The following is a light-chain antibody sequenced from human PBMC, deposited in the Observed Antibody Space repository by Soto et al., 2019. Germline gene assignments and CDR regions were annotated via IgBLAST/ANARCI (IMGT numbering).Light chain of an antibody. J-gene: IGLJ2*01. CDR2: EDN. CDR1: SSDVGSYNL. CDR3: CAFVRSNALL. Sequence: QSVLTQPASVSGSPGQSITISCTGTSSDVGSYNLVSWYQHHPGKAPKFIIYEDNKRPSGVSNRFSGSKSGNTASLTISGLQAEDEADYYFCAFVRSNALLFGGGTKVTVL. V-gene: IGLV2-23*01.